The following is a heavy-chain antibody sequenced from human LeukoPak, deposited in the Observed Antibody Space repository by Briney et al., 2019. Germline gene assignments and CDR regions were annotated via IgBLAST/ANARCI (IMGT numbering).Heavy chain of an antibody. CDR1: GFTFSSYA. D-gene: IGHD6-13*01. CDR3: ARDAAGPPGGY. CDR2: FSSNGGST. J-gene: IGHJ4*02. V-gene: IGHV3-64*04. Sequence: GGSLRLSCSASGFTFSSYAMHWVRQAPGKGLEYVSAFSSNGGSTYYADSVKGRFTISRDSSKNTLYLQMNSLRAEDTAVYYCARDAAGPPGGYWGQGTLVTVSS.